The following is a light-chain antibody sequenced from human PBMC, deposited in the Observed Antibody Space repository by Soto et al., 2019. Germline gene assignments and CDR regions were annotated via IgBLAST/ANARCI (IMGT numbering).Light chain of an antibody. CDR3: QQYNDWPLT. CDR1: QSISSSF. J-gene: IGKJ1*01. V-gene: IGKV3-15*01. CDR2: GAF. Sequence: EIVLTQSPVTLSLSPGERATLSCRASQSISSSFLAWSQQKPCQAPSLLIYGAFTRATGIPARFSGTWSGTEFTLTISSLQSEDVALYYCQQYNDWPLTFGQGTKVDIK.